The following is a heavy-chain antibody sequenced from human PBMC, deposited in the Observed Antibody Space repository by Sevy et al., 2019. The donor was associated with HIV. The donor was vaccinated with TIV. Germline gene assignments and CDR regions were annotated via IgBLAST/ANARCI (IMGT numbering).Heavy chain of an antibody. V-gene: IGHV3-33*01. Sequence: GGSLRLSCAASGFSISGYGMHWVRQAPGKGLEWVAVIWYDGTNREYADSVKRRFTISRDNSKNTLYLQMNSLRVEDTAVYYCAREHILVAGIGYYFHSWGQGTLVTVSS. CDR2: IWYDGTNR. J-gene: IGHJ4*02. CDR1: GFSISGYG. D-gene: IGHD6-19*01. CDR3: AREHILVAGIGYYFHS.